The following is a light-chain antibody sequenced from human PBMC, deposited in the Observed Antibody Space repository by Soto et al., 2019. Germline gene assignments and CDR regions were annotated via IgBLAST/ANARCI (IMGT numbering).Light chain of an antibody. V-gene: IGKV3-15*01. Sequence: EIVMTQSPATLSVSPGERATLSCRASQSVSSNLAWYQQNPGQTPRLLIYAASARATGIPARFSGSGSGTEFTLTISSLQSEDFAVYFCQQYSNWPRTFGQGTKVEIK. J-gene: IGKJ1*01. CDR1: QSVSSN. CDR3: QQYSNWPRT. CDR2: AAS.